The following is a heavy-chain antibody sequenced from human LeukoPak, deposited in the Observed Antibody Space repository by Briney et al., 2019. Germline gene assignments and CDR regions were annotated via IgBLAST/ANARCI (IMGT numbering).Heavy chain of an antibody. J-gene: IGHJ5*02. V-gene: IGHV4-39*01. D-gene: IGHD5-18*01. CDR3: ARRVDTAMVRNSWFDP. CDR1: GGSISSSSYY. CDR2: IYYSGST. Sequence: PSETLSLTCTVSGGSISSSSYYWGWIRQPPGKGLEWIGSIYYSGSTYYNPSLKSRVTISVDTSKNQFSLKLSSVTAADTAAYYCARRVDTAMVRNSWFDPWGQGTLVTVSS.